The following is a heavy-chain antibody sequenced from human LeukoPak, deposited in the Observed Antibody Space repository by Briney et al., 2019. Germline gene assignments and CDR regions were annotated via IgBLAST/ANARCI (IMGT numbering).Heavy chain of an antibody. J-gene: IGHJ4*02. CDR3: ARDLGGLTVVRGVISDY. D-gene: IGHD3-10*01. V-gene: IGHV1-2*02. CDR2: INPKSGGT. Sequence: ASVKVSCKASGYSFTGYYIHWVRQAPGQGLEWMGWINPKSGGTNFAQKFQDRVTVTRDTSISTAYMELKRLRSDDMALYYCARDLGGLTVVRGVISDYWGQGTLVTVSS. CDR1: GYSFTGYY.